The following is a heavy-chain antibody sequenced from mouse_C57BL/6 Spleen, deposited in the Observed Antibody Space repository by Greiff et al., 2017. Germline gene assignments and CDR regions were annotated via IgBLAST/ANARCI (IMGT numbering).Heavy chain of an antibody. D-gene: IGHD2-5*01. J-gene: IGHJ1*03. CDR2: INPNNGGT. V-gene: IGHV1-18*01. CDR3: ARAHYSNYRYFDV. Sequence: VQLKQSGPELVKPGASVKIPCKASGYTFTDYNMDWVKQSHGKSLEWIGDINPNNGGTIYNQKFKGKATLTVDKSSSTAYMELRSLTSEDTAVYYCARAHYSNYRYFDVWGTGTTVTVSS. CDR1: GYTFTDYN.